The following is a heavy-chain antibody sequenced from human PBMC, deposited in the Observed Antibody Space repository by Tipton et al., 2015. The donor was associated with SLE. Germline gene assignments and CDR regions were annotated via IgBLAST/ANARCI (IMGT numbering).Heavy chain of an antibody. CDR1: GGSFSAYY. CDR3: ARGRLLEWLSTYYYYYGMDV. V-gene: IGHV4-34*01. CDR2: INHSGST. J-gene: IGHJ6*02. Sequence: TLSLTCAVYGGSFSAYYWSWIRQPPGKGLEWIGEINHSGSTNYNPSLTSRVTISVDTSKNQFSLRLSSVTAADTAVYYCARGRLLEWLSTYYYYYGMDVWGHGTTVTVSS. D-gene: IGHD3-3*01.